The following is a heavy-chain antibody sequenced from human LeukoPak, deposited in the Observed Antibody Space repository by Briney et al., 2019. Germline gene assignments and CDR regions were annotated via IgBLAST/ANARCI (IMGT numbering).Heavy chain of an antibody. CDR1: GGSISTYY. V-gene: IGHV4-4*07. D-gene: IGHD2-8*01. CDR2: IYISGTT. J-gene: IGHJ5*02. CDR3: ARERTSCTNGVCRTPRWFDP. Sequence: SVTLSLTCTVSGGSISTYYWTWIRQPAGKGLEWIGHIYISGTTNYSPSLKSRVTMSVDTSKNQFSLKLSSVTAADTAVYYCARERTSCTNGVCRTPRWFDPWGQGILVTVSS.